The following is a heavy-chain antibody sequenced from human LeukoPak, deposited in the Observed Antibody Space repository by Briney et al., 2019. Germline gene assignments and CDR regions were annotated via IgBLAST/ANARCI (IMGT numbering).Heavy chain of an antibody. CDR2: MNPNSGNT. CDR1: GGTFSSYA. Sequence: ASVKVSCKASGGTFSSYAISWVRQATGQGLEWMGWMNPNSGNTGYAQKFQGRVTMTRNTSISTAYMELSSLRSEDTAVYYCARGFLPNYGMDVWGQGTTVTVSS. D-gene: IGHD2/OR15-2a*01. CDR3: ARGFLPNYGMDV. V-gene: IGHV1-8*02. J-gene: IGHJ6*02.